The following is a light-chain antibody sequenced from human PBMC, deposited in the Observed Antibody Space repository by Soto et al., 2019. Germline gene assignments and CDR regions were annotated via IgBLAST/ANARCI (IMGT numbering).Light chain of an antibody. J-gene: IGLJ1*01. CDR1: SSDVGGYNY. V-gene: IGLV2-8*01. CDR2: EVS. Sequence: QSVLTQPPAASGSPGHSVTISCAGTSSDVGGYNYVSWYQQYPGKVPKLMIYEVSERPSGVPDRFSGSKSGNTAFLTVSGLQAEDEADYYCLSYADTAYVFGTGTKLTVL. CDR3: LSYADTAYV.